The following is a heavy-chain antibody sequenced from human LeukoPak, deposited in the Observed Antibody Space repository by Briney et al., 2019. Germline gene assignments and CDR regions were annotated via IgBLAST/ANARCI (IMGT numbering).Heavy chain of an antibody. J-gene: IGHJ5*02. Sequence: SETLSLTCTVSGGSISSSSYYWGWIRQPPGKGLEWIGSIYYSGSTYYNPSLKSRITISVGTSKNQFSLKLSSVTAADTAMYYCARQFALLGWFDPWGQGTLVTVSS. CDR3: ARQFALLGWFDP. D-gene: IGHD7-27*01. CDR2: IYYSGST. CDR1: GGSISSSSYY. V-gene: IGHV4-39*01.